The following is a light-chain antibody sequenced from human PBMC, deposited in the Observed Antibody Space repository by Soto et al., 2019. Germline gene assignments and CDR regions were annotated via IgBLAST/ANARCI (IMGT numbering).Light chain of an antibody. J-gene: IGKJ5*01. CDR1: QGISDA. CDR3: QQFNNYPIT. Sequence: AIQLTQSPSSLSAAVGDRVTITCRASQGISDALAWYQQKPGKAPRLLIYDASSLESGVPSRFSGSGSGTDFTLTISSLQPKDFATYYCQQFNNYPITFGQGTRLEIK. CDR2: DAS. V-gene: IGKV1D-13*01.